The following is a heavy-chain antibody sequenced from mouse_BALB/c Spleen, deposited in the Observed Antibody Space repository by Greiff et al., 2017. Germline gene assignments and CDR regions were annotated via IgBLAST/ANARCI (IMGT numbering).Heavy chain of an antibody. D-gene: IGHD2-14*01. Sequence: EVQLQQSGPGLVKPSQSLSLTCTVTGYSITSDYAWNWIRQFPGNKLEWMGYISYSGSTSYNPSLKSRISITRDTSKNQFFLQLNSVTTEDTATYYCARMDYRYDGYAMDYWGQGTSVTVSS. CDR1: GYSITSDYA. V-gene: IGHV3-2*02. J-gene: IGHJ4*01. CDR3: ARMDYRYDGYAMDY. CDR2: ISYSGST.